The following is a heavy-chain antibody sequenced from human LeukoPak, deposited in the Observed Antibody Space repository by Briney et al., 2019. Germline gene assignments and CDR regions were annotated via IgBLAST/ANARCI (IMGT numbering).Heavy chain of an antibody. CDR3: ARDGRGYCSGGSCYRGAFDI. V-gene: IGHV4-4*07. J-gene: IGHJ3*02. Sequence: PSETLSLTCTVSGGSISSYYWSWLRQPAGKGLEWIGRIYTSGSTNYNPSLKSRVTMSVDTSKNQFSLKLSSVTAADTAVYYCARDGRGYCSGGSCYRGAFDIWGQGTMVTVSS. D-gene: IGHD2-15*01. CDR2: IYTSGST. CDR1: GGSISSYY.